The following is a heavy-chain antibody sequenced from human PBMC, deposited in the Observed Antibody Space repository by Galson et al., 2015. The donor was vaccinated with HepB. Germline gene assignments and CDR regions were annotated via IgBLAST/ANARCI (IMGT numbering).Heavy chain of an antibody. CDR1: GFTFRSHW. J-gene: IGHJ6*02. Sequence: SLRLSCAATGFTFRSHWMHWVRQTPGKGLVWVARIHRDGSSTNYADSVKGRFTISRDNAKNTVYLQMSSLGAEDTAVYYCGRGIEVVPDASGMDDWGQGTPVTVSS. D-gene: IGHD2-2*01. CDR3: GRGIEVVPDASGMDD. CDR2: IHRDGSST. V-gene: IGHV3-74*01.